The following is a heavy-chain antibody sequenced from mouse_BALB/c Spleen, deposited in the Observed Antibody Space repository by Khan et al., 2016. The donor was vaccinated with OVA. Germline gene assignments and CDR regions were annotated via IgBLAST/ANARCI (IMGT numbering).Heavy chain of an antibody. D-gene: IGHD2-10*02. CDR1: GYTFTTYW. J-gene: IGHJ3*01. V-gene: IGHV1-7*01. Sequence: QMQLEESGAELAKPGASVKMSCTASGYTFTTYWMHWIKQRPGQGLEWIGYINPSTGYTEYNQNFKDKATLTADESSSTAYMHLNSLTSEDSAVYYCARRGSYGIFPYWGQGTLVTVSA. CDR2: INPSTGYT. CDR3: ARRGSYGIFPY.